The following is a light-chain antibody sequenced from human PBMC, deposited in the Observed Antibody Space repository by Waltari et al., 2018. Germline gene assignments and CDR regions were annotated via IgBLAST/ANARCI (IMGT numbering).Light chain of an antibody. CDR3: MQGTDGPWT. CDR1: QSLVSSDGNTY. J-gene: IGKJ1*01. V-gene: IGKV2-30*01. CDR2: KVS. Sequence: VVMTPFPLSLSVTLGQPASISCRSSQSLVSSDGNTYFNWFQQRPGQSPRRLLYKVSNRDSGVPDRVSGSGSGTAFTLTISRVEAEDVGVYYCMQGTDGPWTFGQGTKVEIK.